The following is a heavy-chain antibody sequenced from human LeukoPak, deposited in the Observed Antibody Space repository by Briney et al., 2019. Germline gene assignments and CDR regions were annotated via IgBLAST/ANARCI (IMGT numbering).Heavy chain of an antibody. Sequence: SETLSLTCSVSGGSISSYYWSWIRQPPGKGLEWIGYIYNSGSTNYNPSLKSRVTISIDTSRNQFSLKLSSVTAADTAVYYCARSGYNSPDYGGQGPLVTVSS. D-gene: IGHD5-24*01. CDR3: ARSGYNSPDY. J-gene: IGHJ4*02. CDR2: IYNSGST. V-gene: IGHV4-59*01. CDR1: GGSISSYY.